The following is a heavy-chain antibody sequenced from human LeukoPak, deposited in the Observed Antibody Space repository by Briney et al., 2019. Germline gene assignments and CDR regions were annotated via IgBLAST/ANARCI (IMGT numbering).Heavy chain of an antibody. J-gene: IGHJ4*02. Sequence: GASVKVSCTASGYTFTSYGISWVRQAPGQGLEWMGWISAYNGNTNYAQKLQGRVTMTTDTSTSTAYMELSSLRSEDTAVYYCAIWTLDGSGARQYYFDYWGQGTLVTVSS. CDR1: GYTFTSYG. CDR3: AIWTLDGSGARQYYFDY. CDR2: ISAYNGNT. D-gene: IGHD3-10*01. V-gene: IGHV1-18*01.